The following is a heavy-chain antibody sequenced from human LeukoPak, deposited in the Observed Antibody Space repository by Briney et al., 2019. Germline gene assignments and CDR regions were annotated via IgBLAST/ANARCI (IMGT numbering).Heavy chain of an antibody. CDR2: INHSGST. CDR3: ASLYYYYMDI. CDR1: GGSFSGYY. J-gene: IGHJ6*03. V-gene: IGHV4-34*01. Sequence: SETLSLTCAVYGGSFSGYYWSWIRQPPGKGLEWIGEINHSGSTNYNPSLKSRVTISVDTSKNQFSLKLSSVTAADTAVYYCASLYYYYMDIWGKGTTVTISS.